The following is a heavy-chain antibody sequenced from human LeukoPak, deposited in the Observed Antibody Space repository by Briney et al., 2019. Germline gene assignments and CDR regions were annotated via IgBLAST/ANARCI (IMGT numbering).Heavy chain of an antibody. CDR3: ARLPVATIRGSCFDP. CDR1: GYSFTNYW. Sequence: GESLKISCKGSGYSFTNYWIGWVRLMPGKGLEWMGIIYPADSDTRYSPSFQGQVTISADKSINTAYLQWSSLKASDTTMYYCARLPVATIRGSCFDPWGQGTLVTVSS. D-gene: IGHD5-12*01. J-gene: IGHJ5*02. V-gene: IGHV5-51*01. CDR2: IYPADSDT.